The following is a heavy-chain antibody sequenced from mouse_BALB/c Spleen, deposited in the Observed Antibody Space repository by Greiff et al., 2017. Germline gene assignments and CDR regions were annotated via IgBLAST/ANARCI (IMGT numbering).Heavy chain of an antibody. J-gene: IGHJ4*01. CDR2: ISSGSSTI. CDR1: GFTFSSFG. Sequence: EVMLVESGGGLVQPGGSRKLSCAASGFTFSSFGMHWVRQAPEKGLEWVAYISSGSSTIYYADTVKGRFTISRDNPKNTLFLQMTSLRSEDTAMYYCARSPAVAMDYWGQGTSVTVSS. CDR3: ARSPAVAMDY. V-gene: IGHV5-17*02.